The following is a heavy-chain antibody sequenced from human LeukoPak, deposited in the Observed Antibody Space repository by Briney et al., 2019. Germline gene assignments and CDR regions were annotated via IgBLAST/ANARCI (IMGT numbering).Heavy chain of an antibody. D-gene: IGHD3-3*01. V-gene: IGHV3-30*18. CDR3: AKAAEYDFWSGYYPY. CDR1: GFTFSSYG. CDR2: ISYDGSNK. Sequence: GRSLRLSCAASGFTFSSYGMHWVRQAPGKGLEWVAVISYDGSNKYYADSVKGRFTSSRDNSKNTLYPQMNSLRAEDTAVYYCAKAAEYDFWSGYYPYWGQGTLVTVSS. J-gene: IGHJ4*02.